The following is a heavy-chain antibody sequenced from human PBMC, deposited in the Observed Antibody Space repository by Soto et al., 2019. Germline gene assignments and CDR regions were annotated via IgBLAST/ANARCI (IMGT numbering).Heavy chain of an antibody. CDR1: GGYFSGYY. V-gene: IGHV4-34*01. D-gene: IGHD5-12*01. J-gene: IGHJ6*02. Sequence: SETLPLTCAVYGGYFSGYYWSWISQPPGKGLEWIGEINHSGTTYYNPSLKSRVTISVDTSKNQFSLKLSLRAEDTAVYYCARDMEFVDIVSTIVHHYSFSGMDVWGQGTTVTVSS. CDR3: ARDMEFVDIVSTIVHHYSFSGMDV. CDR2: INHSGTT.